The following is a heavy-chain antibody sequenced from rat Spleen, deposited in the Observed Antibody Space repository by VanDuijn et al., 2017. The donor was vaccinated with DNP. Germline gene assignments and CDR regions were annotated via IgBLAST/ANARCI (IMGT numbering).Heavy chain of an antibody. CDR1: GFIFSTYW. V-gene: IGHV5-31*01. D-gene: IGHD1-12*02. CDR3: ATVHYYDGTRFAY. Sequence: EVQLVESGGGPVQPGRSLKLSCVASGFIFSTYWMTWIRQAPGKGLEWVASISNTGDHTYYSDSVKGGFSRSRDNAKSTLYLQMDSLRSEDTATYYCATVHYYDGTRFAYWGQGTLVTVSS. CDR2: ISNTGDHT. J-gene: IGHJ3*01.